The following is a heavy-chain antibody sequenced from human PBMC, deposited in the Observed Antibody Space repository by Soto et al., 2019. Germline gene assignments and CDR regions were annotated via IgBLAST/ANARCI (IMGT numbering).Heavy chain of an antibody. CDR2: IKQDGSEQ. D-gene: IGHD6-13*01. V-gene: IGHV3-7*01. CDR3: ARGSSLNY. Sequence: EVQLVESGGGLVQPGGSLRLSCVGSGFTLSSYWMSWARQAPGKGLEWLANIKQDGSEQHYVDSVKGRFSISRDNAQNSLFLPMSSLRDEATAVYYCARGSSLNYWGQGTLVTVSS. CDR1: GFTLSSYW. J-gene: IGHJ4*02.